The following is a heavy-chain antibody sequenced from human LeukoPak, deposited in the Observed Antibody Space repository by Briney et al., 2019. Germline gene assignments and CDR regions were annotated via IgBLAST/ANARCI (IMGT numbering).Heavy chain of an antibody. J-gene: IGHJ4*02. Sequence: SETLSLTCTVSGGSISSYYWSWIRQPPGKGLEWIGYIYYSGSPNYNPSLKSRATISVDTSKNQFSLKLSSVTAADTAVYYCARWGSRYYFDYWGQGTLVTVSS. CDR3: ARWGSRYYFDY. V-gene: IGHV4-59*08. CDR1: GGSISSYY. CDR2: IYYSGSP. D-gene: IGHD3-16*01.